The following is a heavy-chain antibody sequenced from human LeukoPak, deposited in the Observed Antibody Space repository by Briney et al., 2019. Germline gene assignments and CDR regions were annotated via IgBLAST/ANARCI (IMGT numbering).Heavy chain of an antibody. Sequence: GGSLRLSCAASGFTFSSYGMRWVRQAPGKGLEWVAVIWYDGSNKYYADSVKGRFTISRDNSKNTLYLQMNSLRAEDTAVYYCARENYGDYVADYWGQGTLVTVSS. CDR3: ARENYGDYVADY. D-gene: IGHD4-17*01. J-gene: IGHJ4*02. V-gene: IGHV3-33*01. CDR2: IWYDGSNK. CDR1: GFTFSSYG.